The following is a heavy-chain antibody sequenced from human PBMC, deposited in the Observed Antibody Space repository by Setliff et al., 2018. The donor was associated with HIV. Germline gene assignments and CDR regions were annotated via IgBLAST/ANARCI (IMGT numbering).Heavy chain of an antibody. Sequence: GGPLRLSCAASGFTFSSYAMSWVRQAPGKGLEWVSAISGSGGSTYYADSVKGRFTISRDNSKNTLYLQMNSLRAEDTAVYYCARETIWSGHSYFDYWGQGTLVTVSS. V-gene: IGHV3-23*01. CDR1: GFTFSSYA. J-gene: IGHJ4*02. CDR3: ARETIWSGHSYFDY. D-gene: IGHD3-3*01. CDR2: ISGSGGST.